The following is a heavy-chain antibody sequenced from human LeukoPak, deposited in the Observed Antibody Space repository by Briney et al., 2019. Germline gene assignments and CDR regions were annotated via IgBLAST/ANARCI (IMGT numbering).Heavy chain of an antibody. CDR3: ARRIAARPDGWFDP. J-gene: IGHJ5*02. Sequence: SETLSLTCTVSGGSISSHYWSWIRQPPGKGLEWIGYIYYSGSTNYNPSLKSRVTISVDTFKNQFSLKLSSVTAADTAVYYCARRIAARPDGWFDPWGQGTLVTVSS. D-gene: IGHD6-6*01. CDR1: GGSISSHY. V-gene: IGHV4-59*11. CDR2: IYYSGST.